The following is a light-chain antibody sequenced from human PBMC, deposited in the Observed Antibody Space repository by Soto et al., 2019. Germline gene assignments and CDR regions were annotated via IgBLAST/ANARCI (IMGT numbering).Light chain of an antibody. CDR3: CLYIGATTYV. CDR2: EGH. J-gene: IGLJ1*01. CDR1: IGLVGSFSL. V-gene: IGLV2-23*01. Sequence: QSALAQPASVSATPGPSITISFTRTIGLVGSFSLVSWYQQHPGKAPKVMISEGHRRPSGVPDRFSGSTSVNSASLTISGLQADDEADYYCCLYIGATTYVFGTGTKVTVL.